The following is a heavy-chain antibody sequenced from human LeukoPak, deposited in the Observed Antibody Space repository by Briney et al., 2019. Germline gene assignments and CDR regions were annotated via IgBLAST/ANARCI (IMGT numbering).Heavy chain of an antibody. CDR3: ARWSAYYDFWSGYYYPSGYYYYYMDV. CDR2: IYTSGST. J-gene: IGHJ6*03. Sequence: PSETLSLTCTVSGFSISSYYWSWIRQPAGKGLEWIGPIYTSGSTNYNPSLKSRVTMSVDTSKNQFSLKLSSVTAADTAVYYCARWSAYYDFWSGYYYPSGYYYYYMDVWGKGTTVTVSS. V-gene: IGHV4-4*07. CDR1: GFSISSYY. D-gene: IGHD3-3*01.